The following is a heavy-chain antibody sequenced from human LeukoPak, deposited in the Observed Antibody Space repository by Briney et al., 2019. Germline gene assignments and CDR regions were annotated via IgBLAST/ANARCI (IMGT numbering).Heavy chain of an antibody. CDR1: GFPVNDYS. CDR2: IGISSGNT. J-gene: IGHJ4*02. V-gene: IGHV3-48*04. CDR3: ARDHNYAFDN. Sequence: GGSLRLSCAASGFPVNDYSMNWVRQAPGKGLEWISYIGISSGNTKYADSVKGRFPISGDNAKNSLYLQMNNLRVEDTAVYYCARDHNYAFDNWGQGTLVTVSS. D-gene: IGHD1-1*01.